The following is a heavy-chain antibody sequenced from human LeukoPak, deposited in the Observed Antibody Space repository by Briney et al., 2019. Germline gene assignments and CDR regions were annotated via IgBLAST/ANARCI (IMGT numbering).Heavy chain of an antibody. J-gene: IGHJ5*02. Sequence: KASETLSLTCTVSGGSISSGGYYWTWIRQHPGKALEWIGYIYYTGSTYCNPSLKSRATISLDTSENQFSLNLSSVTAADTAVYYCSRGPGGDWFDPWAREPWSPSPQ. V-gene: IGHV4-31*03. D-gene: IGHD2-8*02. CDR3: SRGPGGDWFDP. CDR1: GGSISSGGYY. CDR2: IYYTGST.